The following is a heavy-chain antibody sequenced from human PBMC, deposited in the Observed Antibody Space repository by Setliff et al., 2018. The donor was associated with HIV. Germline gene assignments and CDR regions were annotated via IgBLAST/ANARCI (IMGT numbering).Heavy chain of an antibody. CDR3: ARHWLKPIQELQQLPLLDYFDY. V-gene: IGHV4-61*09. CDR2: IYTSGST. J-gene: IGHJ4*02. CDR1: GGSISSGSYF. D-gene: IGHD6-13*01. Sequence: PSETLSLTCTVSGGSISSGSYFWTWIRQPAGKGLEWIGHIYTSGSTYYTPSRKSRVTISVDTSKNQFSLKLSSVTAADTAVYYCARHWLKPIQELQQLPLLDYFDYWGQGTLVTVSS.